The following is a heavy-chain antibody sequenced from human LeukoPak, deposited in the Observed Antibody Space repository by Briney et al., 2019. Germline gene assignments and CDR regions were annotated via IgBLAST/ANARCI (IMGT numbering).Heavy chain of an antibody. V-gene: IGHV3-21*01. D-gene: IGHD6-13*01. CDR2: ISSSSSYI. Sequence: GGSLRLSCAASGFTFSSYSMNWVRQAPGKGLEWVSSISSSSSYIYYADSVNGRFTISRDNAKNSLYLQMNSLRAEDTAVYYCAREGSSSWYDYWGQGTLVTVSS. CDR1: GFTFSSYS. J-gene: IGHJ4*02. CDR3: AREGSSSWYDY.